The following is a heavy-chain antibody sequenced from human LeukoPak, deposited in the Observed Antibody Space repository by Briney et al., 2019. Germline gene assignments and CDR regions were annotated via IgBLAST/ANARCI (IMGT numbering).Heavy chain of an antibody. D-gene: IGHD1-26*01. CDR2: IRGSGGST. Sequence: PGGSLRLSCEASGFTFSRNGMSWVRQARGKGLEWVSAIRGSGGSTYYAGSVKGRFTISRDNSKNTLYLQMNSLRAEDTAVYYCAKLREWELPDLFDYWGQGTLVTVSS. J-gene: IGHJ4*02. CDR3: AKLREWELPDLFDY. V-gene: IGHV3-23*01. CDR1: GFTFSRNG.